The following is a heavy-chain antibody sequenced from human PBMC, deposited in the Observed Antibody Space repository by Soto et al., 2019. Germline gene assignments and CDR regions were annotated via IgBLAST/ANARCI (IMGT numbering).Heavy chain of an antibody. V-gene: IGHV1-46*01. Sequence: ASVKVSCKASGYTFTSYYMHWVRQAPGQGLEWMGIINPSGGSTSYAQKFQGRVTMTEDTSTDTAYMELSSLRSEDTAVYYCATDRMEGTLDAFDIWGQGTMVTVS. D-gene: IGHD1-1*01. CDR3: ATDRMEGTLDAFDI. J-gene: IGHJ3*02. CDR1: GYTFTSYY. CDR2: INPSGGST.